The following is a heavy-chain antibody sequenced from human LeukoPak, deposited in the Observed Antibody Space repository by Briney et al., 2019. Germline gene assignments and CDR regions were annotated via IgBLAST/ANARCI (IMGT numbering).Heavy chain of an antibody. Sequence: SETLSLTCTVSGDSISPYYWSWIRQPPGKGLEWIGYIFYSGSTNYNPSLKSRVTISVDTSKNQFSLKLTSVTPADTAVYYCARARVPYAYYFDYWGQGILVTVSS. V-gene: IGHV4-59*01. CDR1: GDSISPYY. D-gene: IGHD2-2*01. CDR2: IFYSGST. J-gene: IGHJ4*02. CDR3: ARARVPYAYYFDY.